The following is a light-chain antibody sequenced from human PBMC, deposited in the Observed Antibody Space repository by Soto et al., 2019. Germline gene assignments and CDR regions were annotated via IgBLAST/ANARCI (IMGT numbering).Light chain of an antibody. CDR3: QQYGSSPQT. CDR1: QSVSSSY. J-gene: IGKJ1*01. V-gene: IGKV3-20*01. CDR2: GAS. Sequence: EIVLTQSPGTLSVSPGERATLSCRASQSVSSSYLAWYQQKPGQAPRLLIYGASSRATGIPDRFSGSGSGTDFPLTISRLEPEDFAVYYCQQYGSSPQTFGQGTKVEIK.